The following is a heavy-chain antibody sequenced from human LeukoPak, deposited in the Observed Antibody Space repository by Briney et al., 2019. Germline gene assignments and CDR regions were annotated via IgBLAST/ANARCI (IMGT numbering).Heavy chain of an antibody. D-gene: IGHD2-2*01. J-gene: IGHJ3*02. Sequence: SETLSLTCAVYGGSFSGYYWSWIRQPPGKGLEWIGEINHSGSTNYNPSLKSRVTISVDTSKNQFSLKLSSVTAADTAVYYCARDEYQLLFPRRKAFDIWGQGTMVTVSS. CDR3: ARDEYQLLFPRRKAFDI. V-gene: IGHV4-34*01. CDR1: GGSFSGYY. CDR2: INHSGST.